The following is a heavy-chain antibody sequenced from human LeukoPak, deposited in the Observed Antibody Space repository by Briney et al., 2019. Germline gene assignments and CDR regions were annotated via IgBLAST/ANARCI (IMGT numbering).Heavy chain of an antibody. Sequence: ASVKVSCKASGYTFTSYYMHWVRHAPGQGLEWMGIINPSGGSTSYAQKFRGRVTMTRDTSTSTVYMELSSLRSEDTAVYYCARDPSHDYVSNPFDYWGQGTLVTVSS. CDR2: INPSGGST. V-gene: IGHV1-46*01. CDR1: GYTFTSYY. D-gene: IGHD3-16*01. CDR3: ARDPSHDYVSNPFDY. J-gene: IGHJ4*02.